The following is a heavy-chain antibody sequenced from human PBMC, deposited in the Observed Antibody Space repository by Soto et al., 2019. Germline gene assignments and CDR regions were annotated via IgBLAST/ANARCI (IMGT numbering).Heavy chain of an antibody. J-gene: IGHJ4*02. D-gene: IGHD6-13*01. CDR1: GYTFSNFW. CDR3: ARSPRSSPYFDY. Sequence: EESLKSSCQCSGYTFSNFWIGWVRQLPGKGLEWMGIIYPGDHETRYSPSFHGKVTISADKSINTAYLQWNSLEASDTAFYFCARSPRSSPYFDYWGQGALVTVSS. CDR2: IYPGDHET. V-gene: IGHV5-51*01.